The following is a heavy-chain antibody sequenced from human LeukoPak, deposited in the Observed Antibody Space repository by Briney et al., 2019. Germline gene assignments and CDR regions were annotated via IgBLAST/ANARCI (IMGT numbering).Heavy chain of an antibody. CDR3: ALGAYCGGDCYSGGFDY. CDR1: GFTFSSYW. D-gene: IGHD2-21*02. CDR2: IYSGGST. J-gene: IGHJ4*02. Sequence: GGSLRLSCTASGFTFSSYWMHWVRQAPGKGLEWVSVIYSGGSTYYADSVKGRFTISRDNSKNTLYLQMNSPRAEDTAVYYCALGAYCGGDCYSGGFDYWGQGTLVTVSS. V-gene: IGHV3-66*01.